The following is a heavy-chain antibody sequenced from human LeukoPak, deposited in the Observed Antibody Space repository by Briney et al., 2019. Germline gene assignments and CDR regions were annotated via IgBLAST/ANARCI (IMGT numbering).Heavy chain of an antibody. CDR1: GGSFSGYY. CDR2: INHSGST. D-gene: IGHD5-18*01. J-gene: IGHJ3*02. Sequence: PSETLSLTCAVYGGSFSGYYWSWIRQPPGKGLEWIGEINHSGSTNYNPSLKSRVTISVDTSKNQFSLKLSSVTAADTAVYYCARHRSKIQLWQDAFDIWGQGTMVTVSS. CDR3: ARHRSKIQLWQDAFDI. V-gene: IGHV4-34*01.